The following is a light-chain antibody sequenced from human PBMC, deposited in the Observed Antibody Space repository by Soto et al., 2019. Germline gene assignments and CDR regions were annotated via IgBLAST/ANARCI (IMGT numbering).Light chain of an antibody. Sequence: DIRMTQSPSSLSAFIGDRVTITCQASQDIVNSLNWYQQKPGKAPKLLIYAASSLETGVPSKFSGSGSGTDFSFTIFSLQPEDVATYYFQHYDSLPPTFGPGTKVAIK. V-gene: IGKV1-33*01. CDR3: QHYDSLPPT. CDR2: AAS. J-gene: IGKJ3*01. CDR1: QDIVNS.